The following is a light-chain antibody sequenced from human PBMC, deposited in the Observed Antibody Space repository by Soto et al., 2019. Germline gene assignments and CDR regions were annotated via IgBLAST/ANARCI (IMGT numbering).Light chain of an antibody. CDR3: QQSYSTPIT. V-gene: IGKV1-39*01. Sequence: DTQMTQSPSSLSASVGDRVTVTCRASQSISSYLNWYQQKPGKAPKLLIYAASSLQSGVPSRFSGSGSGTDFTLTISSLQHEDFATYYCQQSYSTPITFGQGTRLEI. CDR1: QSISSY. J-gene: IGKJ5*01. CDR2: AAS.